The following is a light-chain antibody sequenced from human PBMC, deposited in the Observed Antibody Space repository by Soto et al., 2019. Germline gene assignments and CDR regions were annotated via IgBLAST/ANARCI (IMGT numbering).Light chain of an antibody. J-gene: IGLJ1*01. CDR1: NSNIASNT. CDR3: AAWDDTLKRYV. Sequence: QSALTQPPSASETPGQTVSISCSGSNSNIASNTVNWYQHLPGTAPKLLIYYNNQRPSGVPDRFSGPKSGTSASLAISGLQSEDESDYYCAAWDDTLKRYVFGTGTKVTVL. CDR2: YNN. V-gene: IGLV1-44*01.